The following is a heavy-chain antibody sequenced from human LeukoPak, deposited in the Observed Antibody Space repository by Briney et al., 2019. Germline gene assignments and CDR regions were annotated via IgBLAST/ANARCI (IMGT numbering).Heavy chain of an antibody. V-gene: IGHV1-69*05. J-gene: IGHJ4*02. Sequence: ASVKVSCKASGGTFSSYAISWVRQAPGQGLEWMGRIIPIFGTANYAQKFQGRVTITTDESTSTAYMELSRLRSENTAVYYCATDDYGDYNYWGQGTLVTVSS. D-gene: IGHD4-17*01. CDR2: IIPIFGTA. CDR1: GGTFSSYA. CDR3: ATDDYGDYNY.